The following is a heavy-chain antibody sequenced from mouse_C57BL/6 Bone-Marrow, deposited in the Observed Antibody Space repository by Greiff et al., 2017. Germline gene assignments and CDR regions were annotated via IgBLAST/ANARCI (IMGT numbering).Heavy chain of an antibody. CDR3: GSGGAWFAY. V-gene: IGHV2-6*01. CDR2: IWGVGST. Sequence: QVHVKQSGPGLVAPSQSLSITCTVSGFSLTSYGVDWVRQSPGKGLEWLGVIWGVGSTNYNSALNARLSISKDNSKSQVFLKMNSLQTDDTAMYYCGSGGAWFAYWGQGALVTVS. CDR1: GFSLTSYG. J-gene: IGHJ3*01.